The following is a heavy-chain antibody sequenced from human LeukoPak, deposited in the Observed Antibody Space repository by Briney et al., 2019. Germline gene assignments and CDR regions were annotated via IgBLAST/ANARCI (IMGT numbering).Heavy chain of an antibody. J-gene: IGHJ4*02. D-gene: IGHD6-13*01. CDR3: ARVLGGAAAGTELNLSY. CDR2: INPSGGST. Sequence: ASVKVPCKASGYTFTSYYMHWVRQAPGQGLEWMGIINPSGGSTSYAQKFQGRVTMTRDTSTSTVYMELSSLRSEDTAVYYCARVLGGAAAGTELNLSYWGQGTLSPSPQ. CDR1: GYTFTSYY. V-gene: IGHV1-46*01.